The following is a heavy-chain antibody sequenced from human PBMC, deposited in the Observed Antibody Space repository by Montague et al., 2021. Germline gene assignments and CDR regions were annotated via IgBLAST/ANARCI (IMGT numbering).Heavy chain of an antibody. Sequence: SLRLSFSASGFIFNNYVMNWVWQAPGKGLEWVSGINGNSINIDYADSVKGRFTISRGNAKNSLYLQMNSLRAEDTAFYYCVKDTRDYYPDFWGQGILVTVSS. CDR1: GFIFNNYV. CDR2: INGNSINI. D-gene: IGHD3-3*01. CDR3: VKDTRDYYPDF. V-gene: IGHV3-9*01. J-gene: IGHJ4*02.